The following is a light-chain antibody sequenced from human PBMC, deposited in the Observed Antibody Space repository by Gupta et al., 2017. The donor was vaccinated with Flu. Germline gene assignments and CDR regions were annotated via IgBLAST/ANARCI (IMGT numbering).Light chain of an antibody. J-gene: IGKJ5*01. CDR3: QQYVTSLPT. Sequence: GTLSLSPGQRATLSCRASQSVSSSYLAWYQQKPGQAPRLLVYAASSRATGIPDRFSGSGSGTDFTLTISRLEPEDFAVYHCQQYVTSLPTFGQGTRLEIK. CDR1: QSVSSSY. CDR2: AAS. V-gene: IGKV3-20*01.